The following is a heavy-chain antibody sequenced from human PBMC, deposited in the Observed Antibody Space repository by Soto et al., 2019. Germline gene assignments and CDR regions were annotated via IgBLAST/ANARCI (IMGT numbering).Heavy chain of an antibody. D-gene: IGHD1-26*01. CDR2: ISYDGSNK. J-gene: IGHJ6*02. CDR3: AKEPYGIVGAPHPYFRMDV. CDR1: GFTFSSYG. V-gene: IGHV3-30*18. Sequence: QVQLVESGGGVVQPGRSLRLSCAASGFTFSSYGMHWVRQAPGKGLEWVAVISYDGSNKYYADSVKGRFTISRDNSKNPLYLQMNSLSADVTAVYYCAKEPYGIVGAPHPYFRMDVWGPRTPVTVSS.